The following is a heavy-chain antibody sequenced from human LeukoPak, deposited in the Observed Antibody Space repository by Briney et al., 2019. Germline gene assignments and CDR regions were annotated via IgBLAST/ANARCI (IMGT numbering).Heavy chain of an antibody. CDR2: ISNDGSKK. J-gene: IGHJ4*02. V-gene: IGHV3-30*18. Sequence: GGSLSLSCAASGFTFSSYGMHWVRQAPGKGLDWVAVISNDGSKKYYADSVKGRFTISRDNSKNTLSLQVSSLRTEDTAVYYCAKDRYSYAFEYSDSWGQGTLVTVSS. CDR3: AKDRYSYAFEYSDS. D-gene: IGHD5-18*01. CDR1: GFTFSSYG.